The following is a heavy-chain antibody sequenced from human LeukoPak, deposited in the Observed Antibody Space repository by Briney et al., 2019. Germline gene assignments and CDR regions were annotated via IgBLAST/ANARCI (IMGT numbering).Heavy chain of an antibody. CDR1: RYTFTSYY. V-gene: IGHV1-69*13. CDR2: IIPIFGTA. Sequence: SVKVSCKASRYTFTSYYMHWVRQAPGQGLEWMGGIIPIFGTANYAQKFQGRVTITADESTSTAYMELSSLRSEDTAVYYCASGYYYDSSGYSYLSYWGQGTLVTVSS. J-gene: IGHJ4*02. D-gene: IGHD3-22*01. CDR3: ASGYYYDSSGYSYLSY.